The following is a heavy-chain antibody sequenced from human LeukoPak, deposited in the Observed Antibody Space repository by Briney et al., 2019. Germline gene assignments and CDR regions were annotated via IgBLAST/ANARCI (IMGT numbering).Heavy chain of an antibody. J-gene: IGHJ3*02. CDR2: ISSRSSYI. Sequence: PGGSLRLSCAASGFTFSSYSMNWVRQAPGKGLEWVSSISSRSSYIYYADSVEGRFTISRDNPKNSLYLKMNSLRAEDTAVYYCAREPMSGYFYNAFDIWGQGTMVTVSS. V-gene: IGHV3-21*01. CDR1: GFTFSSYS. D-gene: IGHD3-22*01. CDR3: AREPMSGYFYNAFDI.